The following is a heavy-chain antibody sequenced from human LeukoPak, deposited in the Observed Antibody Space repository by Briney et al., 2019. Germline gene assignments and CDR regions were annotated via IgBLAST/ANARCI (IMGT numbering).Heavy chain of an antibody. CDR3: ANGTVVGLFDY. V-gene: IGHV4-38-2*01. CDR2: FYHSGST. Sequence: SETLSLTCAVSGYSISSDYYWGCSRQPPGKGLEWIGSFYHSGSTYYNPSLKSRVTILVDTSKNQFSLKLSSVTAADTAVYYCANGTVVGLFDYWGQGTLVTVSS. CDR1: GYSISSDYY. J-gene: IGHJ4*02. D-gene: IGHD4-23*01.